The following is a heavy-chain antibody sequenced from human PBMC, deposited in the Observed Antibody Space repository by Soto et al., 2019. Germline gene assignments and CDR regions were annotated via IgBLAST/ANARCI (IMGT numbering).Heavy chain of an antibody. V-gene: IGHV1-18*01. J-gene: IGHJ2*01. D-gene: IGHD2-15*01. CDR1: GYTFNNYG. CDR3: ARCYCSVGSCYTCWHFDL. Sequence: QVQLVQSGAEVKKPGASVKVSCKASGYTFNNYGIIWVRQAPGQGLEWMGWIGPYNGNTDHAQNLQGRVTMTTDTSTNTAYMELRSLRSDDTALYYCARCYCSVGSCYTCWHFDLWGRGTLVTVSS. CDR2: IGPYNGNT.